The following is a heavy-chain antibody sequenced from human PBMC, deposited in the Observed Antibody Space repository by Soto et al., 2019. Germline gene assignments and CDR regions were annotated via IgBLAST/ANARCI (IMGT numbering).Heavy chain of an antibody. CDR2: ISFSDGGT. V-gene: IGHV3-23*01. Sequence: GSLRLSCAASGFTFSSYAMTWVRQAPGKGLEWVSSISFSDGGTYYADSVKGRLTISRDNSKNTLFLQMNSLRVEDTAVYYCVKDDRILGRRYFDLWGRGTLVTVSS. CDR3: VKDDRILGRRYFDL. J-gene: IGHJ2*01. D-gene: IGHD2-15*01. CDR1: GFTFSSYA.